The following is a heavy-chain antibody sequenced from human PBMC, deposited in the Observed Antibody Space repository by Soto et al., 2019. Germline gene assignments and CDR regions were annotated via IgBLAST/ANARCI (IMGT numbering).Heavy chain of an antibody. D-gene: IGHD6-19*01. CDR3: AKGSSGWYERFDY. CDR2: ISGSGGST. J-gene: IGHJ4*02. V-gene: IGHV3-23*01. Sequence: PGGSLILSCAASGFPFSSYAMSWVRQAPGKGLEWVSAISGSGGSTYYADSVKGRFTISRDNSKNTLYLQMNSLRAEDTAVYYCAKGSSGWYERFDYWGQGTLVTVSS. CDR1: GFPFSSYA.